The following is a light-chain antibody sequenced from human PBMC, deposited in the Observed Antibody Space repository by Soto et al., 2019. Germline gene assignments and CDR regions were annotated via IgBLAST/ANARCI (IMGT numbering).Light chain of an antibody. Sequence: QSALTQPASVSGSPGQSITISCTGTSNDVGGYNYVSWYQQHPGKAPKVMIYEVSNRPSGVSNRFSGSKSVNTASLTISGLQGDDEADYYCCSYRNSSTYVFGTGTKVT. J-gene: IGLJ1*01. V-gene: IGLV2-14*01. CDR1: SNDVGGYNY. CDR3: CSYRNSSTYV. CDR2: EVS.